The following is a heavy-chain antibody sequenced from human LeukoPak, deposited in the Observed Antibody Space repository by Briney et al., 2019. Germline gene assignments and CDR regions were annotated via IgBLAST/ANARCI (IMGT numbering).Heavy chain of an antibody. Sequence: GASVKVSCKVSGYTLTELPMHWVRQAPGKGLEWMGGFDPEDGETIYAQKFQGRVTMTEDTSTDTAYMELSSLRSEDTAVYYCATDVDTAMGYFDYWGQGTLVTVSS. D-gene: IGHD5-18*01. V-gene: IGHV1-24*01. CDR1: GYTLTELP. CDR2: FDPEDGET. CDR3: ATDVDTAMGYFDY. J-gene: IGHJ4*02.